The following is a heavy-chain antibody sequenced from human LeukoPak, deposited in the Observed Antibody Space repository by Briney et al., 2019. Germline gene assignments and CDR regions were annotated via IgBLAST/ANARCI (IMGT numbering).Heavy chain of an antibody. Sequence: GGSLRLSCTASGFTFSNAWMSWVRQAPGKGLEWVGRIKIKIDGGTTDYAAPVKGRFTMSRDDSKNTLYLQMNSLKTEDTAVYYCTTDPSVYRVGHWGQGTLVTVSS. CDR2: IKIKIDGGTT. CDR1: GFTFSNAW. V-gene: IGHV3-15*01. J-gene: IGHJ4*02. CDR3: TTDPSVYRVGH. D-gene: IGHD5/OR15-5a*01.